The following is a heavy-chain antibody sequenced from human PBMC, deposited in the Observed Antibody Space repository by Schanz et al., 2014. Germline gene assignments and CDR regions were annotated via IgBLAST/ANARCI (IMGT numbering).Heavy chain of an antibody. Sequence: EVQLLESGGGLVQPGGSLRLSCAASGFTFSSYAMSWVRQAPGKGLEWVSTIGTSGGTNYAESVKGRFTISRDNSKNTLYLQMNSVRAEDTAVYYCAKGRFGELSAFDIWGQGTMVTVSS. CDR2: IGTSGGT. D-gene: IGHD3-10*01. J-gene: IGHJ3*02. V-gene: IGHV3-23*01. CDR3: AKGRFGELSAFDI. CDR1: GFTFSSYA.